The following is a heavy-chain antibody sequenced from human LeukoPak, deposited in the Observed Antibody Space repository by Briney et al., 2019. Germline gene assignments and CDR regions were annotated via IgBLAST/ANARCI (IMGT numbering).Heavy chain of an antibody. CDR1: GFTFSSYG. CDR3: AKWTGAAFGYYCDY. Sequence: GGSLRLSCAASGFTFSSYGINWIRQAPGKGLEWVSYISRSSSTIYYADSVKGRFTISRDNAKNSLYLQMNSLRDEDTAVYYCAKWTGAAFGYYCDYWGQGTLVTVSS. J-gene: IGHJ4*02. V-gene: IGHV3-48*02. CDR2: ISRSSSTI. D-gene: IGHD1-14*01.